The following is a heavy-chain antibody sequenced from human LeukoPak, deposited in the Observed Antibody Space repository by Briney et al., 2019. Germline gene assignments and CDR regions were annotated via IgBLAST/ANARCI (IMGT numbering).Heavy chain of an antibody. CDR1: GGTFSSYT. J-gene: IGHJ4*02. CDR3: ASQTGGTQFDY. CDR2: IIPILGIA. Sequence: ASVKVSCKASGGTFSSYTISWVRQAPGQGLEWMGRIIPILGIANYAQKFQGRVTITADKSTGTAYMELSSLRSEDTAVYYCASQTGGTQFDYWGQGTLVTVSS. D-gene: IGHD7-27*01. V-gene: IGHV1-69*02.